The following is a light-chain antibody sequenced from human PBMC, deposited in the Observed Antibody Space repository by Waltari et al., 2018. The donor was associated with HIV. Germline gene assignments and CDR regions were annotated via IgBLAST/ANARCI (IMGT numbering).Light chain of an antibody. J-gene: IGLJ3*02. CDR2: EVS. CDR1: SSYVGGYNY. CDR3: SSYTSSSTRV. Sequence: QSALTQPASVSGSPGQSITISCTGTSSYVGGYNYVSWYQQHPGKAPKLMIYEVSNRPSGVSNRFSGSKSGNTASLTISGLQAEDEADYYCSSYTSSSTRVFGGGTNLTVL. V-gene: IGLV2-14*01.